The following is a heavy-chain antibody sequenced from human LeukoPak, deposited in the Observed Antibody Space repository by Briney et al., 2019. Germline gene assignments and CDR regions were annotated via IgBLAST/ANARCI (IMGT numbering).Heavy chain of an antibody. Sequence: SETLSLTCAVYGGSFSGYYWSWIRQPPGKGLEWTGEINHSGSTNYNPSLKSRVTISVDTSKNQFSLKLSSVTAADTAVYYCARGPPGAGYYMDVWGKGTTVTVSS. V-gene: IGHV4-34*01. CDR3: ARGPPGAGYYMDV. CDR1: GGSFSGYY. CDR2: INHSGST. J-gene: IGHJ6*03.